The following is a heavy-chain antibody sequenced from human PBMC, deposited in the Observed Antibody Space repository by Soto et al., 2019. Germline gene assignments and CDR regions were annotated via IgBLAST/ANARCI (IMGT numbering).Heavy chain of an antibody. V-gene: IGHV3-30*18. J-gene: IGHJ3*02. CDR1: GFTFSSYG. CDR2: ISYDGSNK. Sequence: QVQLVESGGGVVQPGRSLRLSCAASGFTFSSYGMHWVRQAPGKGLEWVAVISYDGSNKYYADSVKGRFTISRDNSKSTLYLQMNSLRAEDTAVYYCAKDAFDIWGQGTMVTVSS. CDR3: AKDAFDI.